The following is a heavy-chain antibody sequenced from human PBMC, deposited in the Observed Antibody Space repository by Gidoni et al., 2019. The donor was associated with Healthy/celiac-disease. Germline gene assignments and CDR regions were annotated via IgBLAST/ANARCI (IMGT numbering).Heavy chain of an antibody. CDR3: ARENGNGSGSLLMGFDP. CDR1: GGTFSSYA. V-gene: IGHV1-69*01. CDR2: IIPIFGTA. D-gene: IGHD3-10*01. Sequence: QVQLVQSGAEVKKPGSSVKVSCKASGGTFSSYAISWVRQAPGQGLEWMGGIIPIFGTANYAQKFQGRVTITADESTNTAYMELSSLRSEDTAVYYCARENGNGSGSLLMGFDPWGQGTLVTVSS. J-gene: IGHJ5*02.